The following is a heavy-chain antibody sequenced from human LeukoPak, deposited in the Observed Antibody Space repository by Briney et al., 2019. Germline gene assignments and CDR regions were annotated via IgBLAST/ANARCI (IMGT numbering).Heavy chain of an antibody. CDR2: ISGSGGST. J-gene: IGHJ4*02. CDR3: ASNSGYEKGY. CDR1: GFTFSSYA. D-gene: IGHD5-12*01. Sequence: GRSLRLSCAASGFTFSSYAMSWVRQAPGKGLEWVSAISGSGGSTYYADSVKGRFTISRDNSKNTLYLQMNSLRAEDTAVYYCASNSGYEKGYWGQGTLATVSS. V-gene: IGHV3-23*01.